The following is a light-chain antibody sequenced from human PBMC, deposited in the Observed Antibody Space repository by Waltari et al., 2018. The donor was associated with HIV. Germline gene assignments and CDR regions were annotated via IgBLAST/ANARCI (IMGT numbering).Light chain of an antibody. CDR2: SNN. CDR1: SSNIGSKT. CDR3: AAWDDSLNGWV. J-gene: IGLJ3*02. V-gene: IGLV1-44*01. Sequence: QSVLTQPPSASGTPGPRVTISCSGSSSNIGSKTVTLYQQLPGTAPKLLIYSNNQRPSGVPDRFSGSKSGTSASLAISGLQSEDEADYYCAAWDDSLNGWVFGGGTKLTVL.